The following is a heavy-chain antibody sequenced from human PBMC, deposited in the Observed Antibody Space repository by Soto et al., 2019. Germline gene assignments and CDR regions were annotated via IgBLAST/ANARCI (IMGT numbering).Heavy chain of an antibody. V-gene: IGHV1-69*13. D-gene: IGHD2-15*01. Sequence: SVKVSCKASGGTFSSYAISWVRQAPGQGLEWMGGIIPIFGTANYAQKFQGRVTITADESTSTAYMELSSLRSEDTAVYYCASLTRYCSGGSCYGSSWFDPWGQGTPVTVSS. J-gene: IGHJ5*02. CDR2: IIPIFGTA. CDR1: GGTFSSYA. CDR3: ASLTRYCSGGSCYGSSWFDP.